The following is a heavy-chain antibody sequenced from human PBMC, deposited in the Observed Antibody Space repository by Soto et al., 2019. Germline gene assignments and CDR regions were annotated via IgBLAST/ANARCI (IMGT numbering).Heavy chain of an antibody. CDR1: GFTFSNYA. CDR2: LPDRGSSA. J-gene: IGHJ6*02. CDR3: AKMTSGSYGRNYGMDV. V-gene: IGHV3-23*01. Sequence: EVQLLESGGGLVQPGGSLRLSCAASGFTFSNYAMSWVRQAPGKGLEWVSALPDRGSSAYYAGSVKGRFSISRDNSKTSLYLKLNSLRAEDKAVYYCAKMTSGSYGRNYGMDVWGQGTTVTVSS. D-gene: IGHD5-18*01.